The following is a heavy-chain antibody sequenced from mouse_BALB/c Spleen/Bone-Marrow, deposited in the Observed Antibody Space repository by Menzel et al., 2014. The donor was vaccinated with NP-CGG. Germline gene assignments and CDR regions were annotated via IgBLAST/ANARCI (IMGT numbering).Heavy chain of an antibody. CDR2: IWGDGTT. CDR3: AREKYGNYYAMGY. D-gene: IGHD2-10*02. J-gene: IGHJ4*01. V-gene: IGHV2-6-7*01. Sequence: VQLQQSGPGLVAPSQSLSITCTVSGFSLTDYGMNWVRQPPGKGLEWLGMIWGDGTTDYNSALRSRLSINKDNSRSQVFLKMNSLQTDDTARYYCAREKYGNYYAMGYWGQGTSVTVSS. CDR1: GFSLTDYG.